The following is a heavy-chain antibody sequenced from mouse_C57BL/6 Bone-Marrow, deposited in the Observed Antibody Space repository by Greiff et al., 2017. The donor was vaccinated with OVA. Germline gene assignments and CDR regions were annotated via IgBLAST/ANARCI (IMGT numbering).Heavy chain of an antibody. D-gene: IGHD2-4*01. J-gene: IGHJ2*01. CDR1: GYTFTSYW. Sequence: QVQLQQPGAELVKPGASVKLSCKASGYTFTSYWMHWVKQRPGQGLEWIGMIQPNSGSTNYNEKFKSKATLTVDKSSSTAYMQLSSLTSEDSAVYYCAREGYDYDGGDYWGQGTTLTVSS. CDR3: AREGYDYDGGDY. CDR2: IQPNSGST. V-gene: IGHV1-64*01.